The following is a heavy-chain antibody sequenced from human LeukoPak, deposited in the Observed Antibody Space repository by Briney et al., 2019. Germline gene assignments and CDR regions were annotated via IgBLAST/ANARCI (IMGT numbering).Heavy chain of an antibody. D-gene: IGHD1-26*01. V-gene: IGHV3-7*01. CDR1: GFTFSSHW. J-gene: IGHJ4*02. Sequence: PGGSLRLSCAVSGFTFSSHWMSWVRQAPGRGLEWVANMNQDGSEKYYVDSVQGRFTMSRDNSKNTLYLQMNSLRAEDTAVYYCARDASALVGAPYFDYWGQGTLVTVSS. CDR2: MNQDGSEK. CDR3: ARDASALVGAPYFDY.